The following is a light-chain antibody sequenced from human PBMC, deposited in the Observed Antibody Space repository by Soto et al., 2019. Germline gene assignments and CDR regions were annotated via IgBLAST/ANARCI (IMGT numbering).Light chain of an antibody. CDR1: SSNTGNNY. J-gene: IGLJ1*01. Sequence: QSVLTQPPSVSAAPGQTVTISCSGSSSNTGNNYVSWYQQLPGTAPKLLIYDNNKRPSGIPDRFSGSKSGTSATLDITGLQTGDEADYYCGTWDSSLSAYVFGTETKVTVL. V-gene: IGLV1-51*01. CDR3: GTWDSSLSAYV. CDR2: DNN.